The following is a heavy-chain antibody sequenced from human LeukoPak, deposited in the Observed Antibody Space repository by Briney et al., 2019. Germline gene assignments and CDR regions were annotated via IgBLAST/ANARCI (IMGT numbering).Heavy chain of an antibody. CDR1: GGSIRSDDYY. J-gene: IGHJ4*02. D-gene: IGHD3-22*01. CDR2: IYYSGST. Sequence: SETLSLTCTVTGGSIRSDDYYWGWIRQPPGKGLEWIGTIYYSGSTYYNPSLKGRVTISVDTSKNQFSLKLSSVTAADTAVYYCARLFYYDTSGYLRGHYFDYWGQGTLVTVSS. V-gene: IGHV4-39*01. CDR3: ARLFYYDTSGYLRGHYFDY.